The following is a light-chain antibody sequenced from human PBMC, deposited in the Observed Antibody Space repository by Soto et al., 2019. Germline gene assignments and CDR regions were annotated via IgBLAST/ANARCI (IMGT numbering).Light chain of an antibody. J-gene: IGKJ1*01. CDR3: LQDYNYPRT. CDR1: QGIRND. CDR2: AAS. V-gene: IGKV1-6*01. Sequence: AIQMTQSPSSLSASVGDRVTITCRASQGIRNDLGWYQQKPGKAPNLLIYAASSLQSGVPSRFSGSGSGTDFTFTISSLQPEDFATYYCLQDYNYPRTFGQGTKVEIK.